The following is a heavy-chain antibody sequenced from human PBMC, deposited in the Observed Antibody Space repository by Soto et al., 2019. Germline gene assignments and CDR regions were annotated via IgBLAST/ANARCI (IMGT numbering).Heavy chain of an antibody. CDR1: GSSFSDFP. Sequence: DVQLVESGGGLVQPGGSLRLSCAAFGSSFSDFPMSWARQTSGRGLEWVATIDKNGSGKSYVDSVRGRFTISRDNAESSLSLQMTSLTAEDTALYYCVRDLGFWNTLWGQGTLVTVSS. CDR2: IDKNGSGK. CDR3: VRDLGFWNTL. J-gene: IGHJ4*02. D-gene: IGHD3-3*01. V-gene: IGHV3-7*01.